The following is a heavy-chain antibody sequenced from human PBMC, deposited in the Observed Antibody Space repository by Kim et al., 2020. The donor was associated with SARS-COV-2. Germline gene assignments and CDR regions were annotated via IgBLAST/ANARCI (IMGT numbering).Heavy chain of an antibody. CDR1: GFTFSSYG. V-gene: IGHV3-30*18. CDR3: AKDLSREYYDFWSGYYTGRGGALDY. J-gene: IGHJ4*02. CDR2: ISYDGSNK. Sequence: GGSLRLSCAASGFTFSSYGMHWVRQAPGKGLEWVAVISYDGSNKYYADSVKGRFTISRDNSKNTLYLQMNSLRAEDTAVYYCAKDLSREYYDFWSGYYTGRGGALDYWGQGTLVTVSS. D-gene: IGHD3-3*01.